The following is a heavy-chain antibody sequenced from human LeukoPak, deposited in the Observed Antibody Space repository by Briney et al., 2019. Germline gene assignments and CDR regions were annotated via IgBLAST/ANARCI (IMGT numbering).Heavy chain of an antibody. V-gene: IGHV1-2*06. J-gene: IGHJ4*02. CDR3: ARGSSYYYDSSGYYNFDY. CDR1: GYTFTGYY. D-gene: IGHD3-22*01. Sequence: ASVKVSCKASGYTFTGYYMHWVRQAPGQGLEWMGRINPNSGGTNYAQKFQSRVTMTRDTSISTAYMELSRLRSDDTAVYYCARGSSYYYDSSGYYNFDYWGQGTLVTVSS. CDR2: INPNSGGT.